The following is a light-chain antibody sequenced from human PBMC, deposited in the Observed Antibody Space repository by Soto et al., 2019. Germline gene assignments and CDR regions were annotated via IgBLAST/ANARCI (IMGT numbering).Light chain of an antibody. CDR2: GAF. Sequence: EIVLTQSPGTLSLSPGERATLSCRASQSVSSSYLAWYQQKPGQAPRLLIYGAFIRATGIPDRFSGSGSGTDFTLTMSRLEPEAVAVYYCQQYSSSPYTFGQGTKLEIK. J-gene: IGKJ2*01. CDR3: QQYSSSPYT. CDR1: QSVSSSY. V-gene: IGKV3-20*01.